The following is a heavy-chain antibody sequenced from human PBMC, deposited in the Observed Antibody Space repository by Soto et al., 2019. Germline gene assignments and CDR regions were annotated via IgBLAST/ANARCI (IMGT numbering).Heavy chain of an antibody. J-gene: IGHJ1*01. CDR1: GFTFSSYA. CDR2: ISGSGGST. D-gene: IGHD6-13*01. Sequence: EVQLLESGGGLVQPGGSLRLSCAASGFTFSSYAMSWVRQAPGKGLEWVSAISGSGGSTYYADSVKSRFTISRDNSKNTMYLQMNSLRAEDTAVYYCAKDMKQQLVQYFQHWGQGTLVTVSS. V-gene: IGHV3-23*01. CDR3: AKDMKQQLVQYFQH.